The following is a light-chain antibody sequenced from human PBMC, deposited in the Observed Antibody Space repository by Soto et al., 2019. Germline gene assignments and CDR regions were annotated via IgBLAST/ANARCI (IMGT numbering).Light chain of an antibody. CDR3: CSHSTSVTWM. V-gene: IGLV2-14*03. CDR2: EVS. J-gene: IGLJ3*02. CDR1: SSDVGGYNF. Sequence: QSALTQTASVSGSPGQSITISCTGSSSDVGGYNFVSWYQQHPGKAPKLIIHEVSNRPSGVSNRFSGSKSGNTASLTISGLQAEDEAVYYCCSHSTSVTWMFGGGTKVT.